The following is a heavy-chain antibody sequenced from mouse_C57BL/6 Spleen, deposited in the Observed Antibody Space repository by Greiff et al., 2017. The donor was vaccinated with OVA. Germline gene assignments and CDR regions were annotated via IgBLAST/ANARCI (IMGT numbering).Heavy chain of an antibody. CDR3: AYYYGSSLYYFDY. D-gene: IGHD1-1*01. Sequence: QVQLQQPGAELVKPGASVKLSCKASGYTFTSYWMHWVKQRPGRGLEWIGRIDPNSGGTKYNEKFKSKATLTVDKPSSTAYMQLSSLTSEDSAVYYWAYYYGSSLYYFDYWGQGTTLTVSS. V-gene: IGHV1-72*01. J-gene: IGHJ2*01. CDR2: IDPNSGGT. CDR1: GYTFTSYW.